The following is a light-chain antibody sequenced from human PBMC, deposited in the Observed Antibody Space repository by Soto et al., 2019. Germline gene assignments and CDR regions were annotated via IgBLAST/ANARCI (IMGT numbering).Light chain of an antibody. CDR1: QSIGNN. V-gene: IGKV3-15*01. J-gene: IGKJ1*01. Sequence: EIVMTHSPATLSVSPRETATLSCRASQSIGNNLAWYQQKPGQAPRLLIYGASTRATGIPARFSGGGSGTEFTLTISSLQSEDFAVYFCQQYNYWPRTFGQGTKVDIK. CDR2: GAS. CDR3: QQYNYWPRT.